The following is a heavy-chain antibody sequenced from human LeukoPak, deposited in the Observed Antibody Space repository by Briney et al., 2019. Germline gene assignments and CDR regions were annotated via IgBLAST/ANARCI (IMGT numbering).Heavy chain of an antibody. D-gene: IGHD6-19*01. V-gene: IGHV4-31*03. J-gene: IGHJ6*03. CDR1: GGSISSGGYY. CDR2: IYYSGST. Sequence: PSQTLSLTCTVSGGSISSGGYYWSWIRQHPGKGLEWIGYIYYSGSTNYNPSLKSRVTISVDTSKNQFSLKLSSVTAADTAVYYCARVPRHSGCYDYYYYMDVWGKGTTVTVSS. CDR3: ARVPRHSGCYDYYYYMDV.